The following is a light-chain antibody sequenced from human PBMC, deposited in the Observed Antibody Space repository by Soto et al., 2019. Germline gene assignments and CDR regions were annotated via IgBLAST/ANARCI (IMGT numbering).Light chain of an antibody. CDR1: QSPEYSEGNTY. J-gene: IGKJ1*01. CDR3: LQGTNWPRT. V-gene: IGKV2-30*01. CDR2: KVS. Sequence: DVVVTQSPLSLPVTVGQPASISCRSSQSPEYSEGNTYLSWYLQRPGKSPRRLIYKVSNRDSGVPDRFSGSGSGTDFTLNISRVEAEDFGVYYCLQGTNWPRTFGQGTKLEIK.